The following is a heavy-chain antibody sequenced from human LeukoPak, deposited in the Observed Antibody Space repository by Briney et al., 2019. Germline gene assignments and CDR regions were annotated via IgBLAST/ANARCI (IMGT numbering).Heavy chain of an antibody. Sequence: SQTLSLTCTVSGGSISSGDYYWSWVRQPPGKGLEWIGEINHSGSTNYNPSLKSRVTISANTSKGQFSLKLTSVTAADTAVYYCSTRGDWGQGTLVTVSS. CDR2: INHSGST. CDR1: GGSISSGDYY. J-gene: IGHJ4*02. V-gene: IGHV4-30-4*03. CDR3: STRGD.